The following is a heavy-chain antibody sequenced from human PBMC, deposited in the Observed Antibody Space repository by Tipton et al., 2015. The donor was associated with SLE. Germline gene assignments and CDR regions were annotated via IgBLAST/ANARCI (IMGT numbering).Heavy chain of an antibody. CDR3: ARGDPGSSSWYAPPFGY. V-gene: IGHV4-31*03. D-gene: IGHD6-13*01. CDR1: GGSISSGGYY. CDR2: IYYSGST. Sequence: TLSLTCTVSGGSISSGGYYWSWIRQHPGKGLKWIGYIYYSGSTYYNPSLKSRVTISVDTSKNQFSLKLSSVTAADTAVYYCARGDPGSSSWYAPPFGYWGQGTLVTVSS. J-gene: IGHJ4*02.